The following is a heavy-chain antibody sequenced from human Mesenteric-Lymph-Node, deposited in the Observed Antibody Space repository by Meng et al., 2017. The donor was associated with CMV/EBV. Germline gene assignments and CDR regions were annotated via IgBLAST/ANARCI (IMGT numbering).Heavy chain of an antibody. CDR2: INHSGST. Sequence: LSLTCAVYGGSFSGYYWSWIRQPPGKGLEWIGEINHSGSTNYNPSLKSRVTISVDTSKNQFSLKLSSVTAVDTAVYYCASFYPYQLKDWGQGTLVTVSS. V-gene: IGHV4-34*01. CDR3: ASFYPYQLKD. CDR1: GGSFSGYY. D-gene: IGHD2-2*01. J-gene: IGHJ4*02.